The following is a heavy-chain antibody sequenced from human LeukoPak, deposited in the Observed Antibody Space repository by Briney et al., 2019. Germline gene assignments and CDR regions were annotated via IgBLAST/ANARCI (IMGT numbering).Heavy chain of an antibody. Sequence: GGSLRLSCATSGFEFSRSWMHWVRQAPGKGLAWVSHINTDGSTTNYADSVKGRFTISRDNNKNTLHLQMNNLRAGDTAVYYCAREISGRDDYWGQGTLVTVSS. D-gene: IGHD2-15*01. V-gene: IGHV3-74*01. J-gene: IGHJ4*02. CDR3: AREISGRDDY. CDR2: INTDGSTT. CDR1: GFEFSRSW.